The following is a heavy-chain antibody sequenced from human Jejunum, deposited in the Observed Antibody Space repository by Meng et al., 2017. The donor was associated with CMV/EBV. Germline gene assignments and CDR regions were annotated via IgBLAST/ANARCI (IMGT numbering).Heavy chain of an antibody. V-gene: IGHV3-30*02. CDR3: ARGGGGNWNDV. J-gene: IGHJ5*02. D-gene: IGHD2-15*01. CDR1: GFTLSSYG. Sequence: GGSLRLSGAGSGFTLSSYGIHWVRQAPGKGLEWVTYADSVKGRFTISRDISKNTLFLQMNSLRAEDTAVYYCARGGGGNWNDVWGQGTLVTVSS.